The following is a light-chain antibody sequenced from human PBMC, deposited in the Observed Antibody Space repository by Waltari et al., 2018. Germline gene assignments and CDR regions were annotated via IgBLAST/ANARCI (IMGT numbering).Light chain of an antibody. CDR3: QHYQSVPFT. Sequence: DIVMTESPDALTVSLGERAAINCKSSQMVVLHSNNKHYIAWYQKKPGQPPKLLFYGASTRDAGVPDRFSGSGSETDFTLTISSLQPEHVAVYYCQHYQSVPFTFGGGAKVEI. CDR2: GAS. J-gene: IGKJ4*01. V-gene: IGKV4-1*01. CDR1: QMVVLHSNNKHY.